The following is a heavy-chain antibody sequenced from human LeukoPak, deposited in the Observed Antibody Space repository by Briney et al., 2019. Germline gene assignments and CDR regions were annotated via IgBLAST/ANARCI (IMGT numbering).Heavy chain of an antibody. CDR3: ARGSPYYYDSSAFDAFDI. CDR2: IYYSGST. Sequence: KPSETLSLTCTVSGGSVSSGSYYWSWIRQPPGKGLEWIGYIYYSGSTNYNPSLKSRVTISVDTSKNQFSLKLSSVTAADTAVYYCARGSPYYYDSSAFDAFDIWGQGTMVTVSS. D-gene: IGHD3-22*01. CDR1: GGSVSSGSYY. J-gene: IGHJ3*02. V-gene: IGHV4-61*01.